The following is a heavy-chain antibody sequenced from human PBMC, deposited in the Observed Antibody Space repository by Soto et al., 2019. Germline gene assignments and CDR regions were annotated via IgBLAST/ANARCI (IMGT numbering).Heavy chain of an antibody. CDR1: GFTFSSYG. J-gene: IGHJ5*02. D-gene: IGHD3-3*01. CDR3: ARAPERDQFGVVNPNWFDP. V-gene: IGHV3-33*01. Sequence: GGSLRLSCAASGFTFSSYGMHWVRQAPGKGLEWVAVKWYDGSNKFYADSVKGRFTISRDNSKNTLYLQMNSLRAEDTAVYYCARAPERDQFGVVNPNWFDPWGQGTLVTVSS. CDR2: KWYDGSNK.